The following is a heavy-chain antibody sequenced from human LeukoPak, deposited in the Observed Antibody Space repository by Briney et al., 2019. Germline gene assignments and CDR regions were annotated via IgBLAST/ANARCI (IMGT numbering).Heavy chain of an antibody. Sequence: PSETLSLTCTVSGGSISSYYWSWIRQPPGKGLEWIGYIYTSGSTNYNPSLKSRVTMSVDTSKNQFSLKLSSVTAADTAVYYCAREGMYGSGSYYRVYYYYMDVWGKGTTVTVSS. CDR3: AREGMYGSGSYYRVYYYYMDV. CDR2: IYTSGST. J-gene: IGHJ6*03. V-gene: IGHV4-4*08. CDR1: GGSISSYY. D-gene: IGHD3-10*01.